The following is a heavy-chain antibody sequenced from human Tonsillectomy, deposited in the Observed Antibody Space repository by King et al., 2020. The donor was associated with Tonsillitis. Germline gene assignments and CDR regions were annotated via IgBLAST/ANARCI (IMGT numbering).Heavy chain of an antibody. Sequence: VQLQESGPGLVKPSETLSLTCTVSGGSISSYYWSWIRQPPGKGLEWIGYIYYSGSTNYNPSLKSRVTISVDTSKNQFSLKLSSVTAADTAVYYCASPYCSGGSCYSDYYYGMDGWGQGTTVTVSS. J-gene: IGHJ6*02. CDR2: IYYSGST. D-gene: IGHD2-15*01. CDR3: ASPYCSGGSCYSDYYYGMDG. V-gene: IGHV4-59*08. CDR1: GGSISSYY.